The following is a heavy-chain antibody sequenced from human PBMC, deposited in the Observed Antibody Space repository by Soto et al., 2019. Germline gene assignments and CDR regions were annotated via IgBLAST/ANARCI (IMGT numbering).Heavy chain of an antibody. J-gene: IGHJ6*04. Sequence: GGSLRLSCAASGFIFSNFGMHWVRQAPGEGLEWVAGVWYDGSNGVSADSVKGRFTISRDNSKNTLYLQMTSLRAEDTAVYYCARDTRTARASAMDVWGKGTTVTVSS. CDR1: GFIFSNFG. D-gene: IGHD6-6*01. V-gene: IGHV3-33*01. CDR2: VWYDGSNG. CDR3: ARDTRTARASAMDV.